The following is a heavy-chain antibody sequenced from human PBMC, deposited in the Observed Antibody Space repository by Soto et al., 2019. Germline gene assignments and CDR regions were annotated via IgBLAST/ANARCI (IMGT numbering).Heavy chain of an antibody. CDR3: ASEYSSGWNPLGY. CDR1: GFTFSSYW. J-gene: IGHJ4*02. D-gene: IGHD6-19*01. V-gene: IGHV3-74*01. Sequence: PGGSLRLSCAASGFTFSSYWMHWVRQTPGKGLVWVSRINRDGGNTTYADSVKGRFTISRDNAKNTLSLQMNSLRADDTAVYYCASEYSSGWNPLGYWGQGTLVTVSS. CDR2: INRDGGNT.